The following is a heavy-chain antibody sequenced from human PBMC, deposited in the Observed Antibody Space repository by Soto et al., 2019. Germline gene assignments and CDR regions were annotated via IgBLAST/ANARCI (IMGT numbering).Heavy chain of an antibody. J-gene: IGHJ5*02. CDR1: GDSVSSNSAA. CDR2: TYYRSKWYN. CDR3: ARVPEAGTGGWFDP. D-gene: IGHD6-13*01. V-gene: IGHV6-1*01. Sequence: SHTLSLTCAISGDSVSSNSAAWNWIRQSPSRGLEWLGRTYYRSKWYNDYAVSVKSRITINPDTSKNQFSLQLNSVTPEDTAVYYCARVPEAGTGGWFDPWGQGTLVTVSS.